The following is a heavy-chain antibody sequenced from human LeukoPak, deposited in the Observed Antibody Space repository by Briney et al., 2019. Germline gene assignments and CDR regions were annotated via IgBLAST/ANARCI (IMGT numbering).Heavy chain of an antibody. CDR1: GFTFSSYW. CDR2: INSDGSST. D-gene: IGHD4-17*01. Sequence: GGSLRLSCAASGFTFSSYWMHWVRQAPGKGLVWVSRINSDGSSTSYADSVKGRFTISRDNAKNTLYLQMNSLRAEDTAVYYCARSLYGDYYYYGMDVWGQGTTVTASS. J-gene: IGHJ6*02. CDR3: ARSLYGDYYYYGMDV. V-gene: IGHV3-74*01.